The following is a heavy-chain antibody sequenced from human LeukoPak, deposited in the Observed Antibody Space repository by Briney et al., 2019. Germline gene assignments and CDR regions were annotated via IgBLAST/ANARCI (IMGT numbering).Heavy chain of an antibody. Sequence: SETLSLTCTVSGDSISSSSYYWGWIRQPPGTGLEWIGSIYYTGYTYDNPSLRSRITMSVDTPKNQFSLQLSSVTAADTAVYYCARGRNRSVYIWGQGTMVTVSS. CDR2: IYYTGYT. CDR1: GDSISSSSYY. CDR3: ARGRNRSVYI. D-gene: IGHD1-14*01. J-gene: IGHJ3*02. V-gene: IGHV4-39*07.